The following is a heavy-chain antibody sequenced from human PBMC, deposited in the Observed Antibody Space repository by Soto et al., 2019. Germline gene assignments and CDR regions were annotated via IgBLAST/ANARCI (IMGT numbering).Heavy chain of an antibody. V-gene: IGHV1-24*01. CDR3: ATEGDIVVVPAARGVWFDP. CDR1: GYTLTELS. D-gene: IGHD2-2*01. J-gene: IGHJ5*02. Sequence: ASVKVSCKVSGYTLTELSMHWVRQAPGKGLEWMGGFDPEDGETIYAQKFQGRVTMTEDTSTDTAYMELSSLRSEDTAVYYCATEGDIVVVPAARGVWFDPWGQGTLVTVSS. CDR2: FDPEDGET.